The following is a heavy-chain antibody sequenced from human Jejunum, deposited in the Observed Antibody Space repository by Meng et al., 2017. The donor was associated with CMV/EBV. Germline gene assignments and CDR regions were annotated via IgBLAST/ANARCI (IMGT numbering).Heavy chain of an antibody. CDR1: FAFSSYA. CDR2: IRFDGTNN. V-gene: IGHV3-30*02. CDR3: AKDKIPVSPYYYGMDV. D-gene: IGHD4-11*01. J-gene: IGHJ6*02. Sequence: FAFSSYAMHWVRQATGKGLEWVAFIRFDGTNNYLVDSVKGRFTISRDNSKNMLFLQMNSLRAEDTAVYYCAKDKIPVSPYYYGMDVWGQGTTVTVSS.